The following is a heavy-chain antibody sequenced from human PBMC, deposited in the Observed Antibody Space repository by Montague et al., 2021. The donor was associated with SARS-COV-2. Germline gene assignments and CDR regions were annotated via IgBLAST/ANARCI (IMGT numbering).Heavy chain of an antibody. CDR1: GGSFSGYF. V-gene: IGHV4-34*01. Sequence: SETLSLTCAIYGGSFSGYFWSWIHQSPGKGLEWIGEISYTRHTRYNPSLQSRVSISGDSSENQFSLTLTSVTAADTAVYYCARSHYSVSWCPDWGQGTLVTVSS. CDR2: ISYTRHT. J-gene: IGHJ4*02. CDR3: ARSHYSVSWCPD. D-gene: IGHD5/OR15-5a*01.